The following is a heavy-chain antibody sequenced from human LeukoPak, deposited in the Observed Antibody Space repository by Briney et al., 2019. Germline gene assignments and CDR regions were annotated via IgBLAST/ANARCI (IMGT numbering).Heavy chain of an antibody. CDR1: GFTFSNYW. J-gene: IGHJ5*02. CDR3: ARASDPWLQLT. Sequence: GGSLRLSCAASGFTFSNYWMIWVRQAPGKGLEWAGNIKQDGSEKRYADSVRGRFSISRDNAQTSLYLQMNSLRAEDTAVYYCARASDPWLQLTWGQGTLVTVSS. V-gene: IGHV3-7*05. D-gene: IGHD5-24*01. CDR2: IKQDGSEK.